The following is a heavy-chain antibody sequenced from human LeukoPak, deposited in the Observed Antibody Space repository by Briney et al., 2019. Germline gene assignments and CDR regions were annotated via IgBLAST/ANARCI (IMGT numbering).Heavy chain of an antibody. CDR2: ISWNSGDI. Sequence: GGSLRLSCAASGFTFDDFAMHWVRQAPGKGLEWVSGISWNSGDIGYADSVKGRFTISRDNAKNSLYLQMNSLRVEDTALYYCAKDIRLLSPSGSFDYWGQGTPVTVSS. J-gene: IGHJ4*02. CDR1: GFTFDDFA. V-gene: IGHV3-9*01. CDR3: AKDIRLLSPSGSFDY. D-gene: IGHD1-26*01.